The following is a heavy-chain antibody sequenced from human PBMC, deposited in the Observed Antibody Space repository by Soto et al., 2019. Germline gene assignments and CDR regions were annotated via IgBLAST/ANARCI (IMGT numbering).Heavy chain of an antibody. CDR1: GFTFSSYS. D-gene: IGHD3-16*01. CDR2: ISSSSSYI. CDR3: ARDWGYYYYYYGMDV. V-gene: IGHV3-21*01. Sequence: GGSLRLSCAASGFTFSSYSMNWVCQAPGKGLEWVSSISSSSSYIYYADSVKGRFTISSDNAKNSLYLQMNSLRAEDTAVYYCARDWGYYYYYYGMDVWGQGTTVTVSS. J-gene: IGHJ6*02.